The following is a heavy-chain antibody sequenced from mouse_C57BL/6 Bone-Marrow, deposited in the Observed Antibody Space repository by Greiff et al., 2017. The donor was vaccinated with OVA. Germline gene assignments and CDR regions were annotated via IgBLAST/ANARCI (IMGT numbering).Heavy chain of an antibody. J-gene: IGHJ2*01. CDR1: GFNIKDDY. CDR3: TTSFYDYYSFDY. CDR2: IDPENGDT. D-gene: IGHD2-4*01. Sequence: EVKLMESGAELVRPGASVKLSCTASGFNIKDDYMHWVKQRPEQGLEWIGWIDPENGDTEYASKFQGKATITADTSSNTAYLQLSSLTSEDTAVYYCTTSFYDYYSFDYWGQGSTLTVSS. V-gene: IGHV14-4*01.